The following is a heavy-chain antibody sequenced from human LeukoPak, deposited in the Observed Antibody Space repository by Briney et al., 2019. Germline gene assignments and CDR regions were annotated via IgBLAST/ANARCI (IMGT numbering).Heavy chain of an antibody. CDR1: GYTFTGYY. J-gene: IGHJ3*02. CDR3: ARDLRRSGSYNDAFDI. CDR2: INPNSGGT. V-gene: IGHV1-2*02. Sequence: ASVNVSCKASGYTFTGYYMHWVRQAPGQGLEWMGWINPNSGGTNYSQKFQGRVTMTRDTSISTAYMELSRLRSDDTAVYYCARDLRRSGSYNDAFDIWGQGTMVTVSS. D-gene: IGHD1-26*01.